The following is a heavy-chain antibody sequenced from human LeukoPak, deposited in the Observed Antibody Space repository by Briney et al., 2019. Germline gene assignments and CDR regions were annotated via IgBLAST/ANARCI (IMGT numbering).Heavy chain of an antibody. Sequence: GASVKVSCKASGYTFTSYGISWVRQAPGQGLEWMGWISAYNGNTNYAQKLQGRVTMTTDTSTSTAYMELRSLRSDDTAVYYCARVGWEYRLLYEGGWFDPWGQGTLVTVSS. CDR1: GYTFTSYG. D-gene: IGHD2-2*02. CDR3: ARVGWEYRLLYEGGWFDP. V-gene: IGHV1-18*01. CDR2: ISAYNGNT. J-gene: IGHJ5*02.